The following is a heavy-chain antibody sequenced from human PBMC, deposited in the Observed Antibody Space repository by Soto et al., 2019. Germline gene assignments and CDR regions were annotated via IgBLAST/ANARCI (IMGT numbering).Heavy chain of an antibody. CDR1: GGSISSYY. CDR3: ARVYDFWSGYYWFDP. D-gene: IGHD3-3*01. V-gene: IGHV4-59*01. J-gene: IGHJ5*02. Sequence: SETLSLTCTVSGGSISSYYWSWIRQPPGKGLEWIGYIYYSGITGYNPSLESRVTISVDTDKKPFSLKLSYVTAADTAVYYCARVYDFWSGYYWFDPWGQGTLVTVS. CDR2: IYYSGIT.